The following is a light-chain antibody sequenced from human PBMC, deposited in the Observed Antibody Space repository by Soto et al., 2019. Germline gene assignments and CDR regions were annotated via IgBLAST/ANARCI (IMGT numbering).Light chain of an antibody. Sequence: GPGQRVTISCTGSSSNIGAGYDVHWYQQLPGTAPKLLIYGNSNRPSGVPDRFSGSKSGTSASLAITGLQAEDEADYYCQSYDSSLSVLVFGTGTKLTVL. J-gene: IGLJ1*01. V-gene: IGLV1-40*01. CDR3: QSYDSSLSVLV. CDR1: SSNIGAGYD. CDR2: GNS.